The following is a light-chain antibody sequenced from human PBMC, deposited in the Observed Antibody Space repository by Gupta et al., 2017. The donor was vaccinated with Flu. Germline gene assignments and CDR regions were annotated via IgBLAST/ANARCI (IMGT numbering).Light chain of an antibody. J-gene: IGKJ2*01. CDR2: GAS. Sequence: EIVLTQSPGTLSLSPGERATLSCRASQSVGSTYLAWYQQKPGQAPRLLIYGASSRATAFPDRVRGSGSGTDFTLTINRLEPEDFAVYYCQQYGSSPTFGQGTKLEIK. V-gene: IGKV3-20*01. CDR1: QSVGSTY. CDR3: QQYGSSPT.